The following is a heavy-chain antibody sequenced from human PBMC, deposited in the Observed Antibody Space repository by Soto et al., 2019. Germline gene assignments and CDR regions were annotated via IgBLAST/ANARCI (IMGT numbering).Heavy chain of an antibody. Sequence: SQTLSLTCPISGDRVSSNSAAWNWIRQSPSKKLKWLGRTYYRSKWYNDYAVSVKSRITINPDTSKNQFSLQLNSVTPEDTAVYYCARGGICSGGSCYPRYYYMDVWGKGTTVTVSS. CDR3: ARGGICSGGSCYPRYYYMDV. CDR1: GDRVSSNSAA. D-gene: IGHD2-15*01. CDR2: TYYRSKWYN. V-gene: IGHV6-1*01. J-gene: IGHJ6*03.